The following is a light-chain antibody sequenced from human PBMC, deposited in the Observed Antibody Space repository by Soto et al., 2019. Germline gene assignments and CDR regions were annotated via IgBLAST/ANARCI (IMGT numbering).Light chain of an antibody. CDR1: SSDIGSYKF. CDR2: EGS. J-gene: IGLJ1*01. V-gene: IGLV2-23*03. CDR3: CSYAGGSNV. Sequence: QSALTQPASVSWSPGQSITISCTGSSSDIGSYKFVSWYQQHPGKAPTLIIYEGSERPSGVSDRFSGSKSGNTASLTISGLQAEDEADYFCCSYAGGSNVFGAGTKV.